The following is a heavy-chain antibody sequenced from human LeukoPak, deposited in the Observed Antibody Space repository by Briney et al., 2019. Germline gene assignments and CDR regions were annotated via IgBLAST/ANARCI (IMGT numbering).Heavy chain of an antibody. J-gene: IGHJ5*02. CDR3: AREEDYYGSGSYCLLDP. CDR2: IYTSGST. CDR1: GGSISSYY. V-gene: IGHV4-4*07. Sequence: SETLSLTCTVSGGSISSYYWSWIRRPAGKGLEWIGRIYTSGSTNYDPSLKSRVTVSVDTSKNQFSLKLSSVTAADTAVYYCAREEDYYGSGSYCLLDPWGQGTLVTVSS. D-gene: IGHD3-10*01.